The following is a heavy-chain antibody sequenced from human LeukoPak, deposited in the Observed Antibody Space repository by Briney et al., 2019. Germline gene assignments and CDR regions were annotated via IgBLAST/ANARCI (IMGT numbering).Heavy chain of an antibody. CDR2: ISWNSGSI. Sequence: PGRSLRLSCAASGFTFDDYAMHWVRQAPEKGLEWVSGISWNSGSIGYADSVKGRFTISRDNAKNSLYLQMNSLRAEDTAVYYCAADGYSSPFDYWGQGTLVTVSS. CDR1: GFTFDDYA. J-gene: IGHJ4*02. V-gene: IGHV3-9*01. CDR3: AADGYSSPFDY. D-gene: IGHD5-24*01.